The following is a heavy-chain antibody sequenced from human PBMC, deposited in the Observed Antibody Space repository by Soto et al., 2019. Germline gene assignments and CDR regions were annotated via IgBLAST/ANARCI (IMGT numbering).Heavy chain of an antibody. CDR2: INHSGST. CDR1: GGSLSGYF. D-gene: IGHD3-3*01. CDR3: ARPRSETVRSGYYPTYYGMDV. Sequence: PSETLSLTCAVYGGSLSGYFWSWIRQSPGKGLEWIGEINHSGSTNYNPSLNSRVTISVDTSKSQFSLKLSSVTAADPPVYFCARPRSETVRSGYYPTYYGMDVWGHGTTVTVS. J-gene: IGHJ6*02. V-gene: IGHV4-34*01.